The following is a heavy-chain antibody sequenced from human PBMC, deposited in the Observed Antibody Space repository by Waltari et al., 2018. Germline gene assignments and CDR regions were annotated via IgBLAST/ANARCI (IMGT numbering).Heavy chain of an antibody. CDR2: ISSSSNTI. CDR1: GFTFSSYS. D-gene: IGHD4-17*01. Sequence: EVQLVESGGGLVQPGGSLRLSCAASGFTFSSYSMNWVRQAPGKGLEWVSYISSSSNTIYYADSVKGRFTIPRDNAKNSLYLQMNSLRAEDTAVYYWARDQRHGDYTFDYWGQGTLVTVSS. V-gene: IGHV3-48*01. CDR3: ARDQRHGDYTFDY. J-gene: IGHJ4*02.